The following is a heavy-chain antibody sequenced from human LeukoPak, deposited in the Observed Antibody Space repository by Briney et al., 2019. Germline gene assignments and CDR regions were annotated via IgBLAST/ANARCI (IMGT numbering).Heavy chain of an antibody. Sequence: GGSLRLSCAASGVTFSSYSMNWGRQAPGKGLEWVSSISSSSSYIYYADSVKGRFTISRDKAKKSLYLQMNSPRAEDTAVYYCAGPMGPAAIFGFDYWGQGTLVTVSS. CDR2: ISSSSSYI. CDR3: AGPMGPAAIFGFDY. J-gene: IGHJ4*02. CDR1: GVTFSSYS. D-gene: IGHD2-2*01. V-gene: IGHV3-21*01.